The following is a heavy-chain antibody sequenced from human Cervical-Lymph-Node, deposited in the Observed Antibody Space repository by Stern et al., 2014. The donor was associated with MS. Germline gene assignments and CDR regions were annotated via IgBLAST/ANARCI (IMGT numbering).Heavy chain of an antibody. Sequence: VQLGESGGGLVQPVGSLRLSCAASRFTFSNHWMNLVRQAPGKGLELVANIKQDGSEDYYVASVKCRFTISRDNAKNSLYLQMNSLRAEDTAVYSCSRGLQGGFWGQGTLVTVSS. J-gene: IGHJ4*02. CDR3: SRGLQGGF. CDR1: RFTFSNHW. CDR2: IKQDGSED. V-gene: IGHV3-7*01. D-gene: IGHD6-25*01.